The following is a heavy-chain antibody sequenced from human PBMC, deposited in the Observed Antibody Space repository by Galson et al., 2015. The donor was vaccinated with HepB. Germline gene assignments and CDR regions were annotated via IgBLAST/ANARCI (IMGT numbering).Heavy chain of an antibody. CDR1: GGSFSTYY. J-gene: IGHJ6*02. Sequence: ETLSLTCAVYGGSFSTYYWTWIRHTPGKGLEWIGEINHSGSTNYSPSLKSRVAISVDTPKNQFSLKLTSVTAADTAVYFCGRGPKWLGHYYGDLAVWGQGTAVTVSS. CDR2: INHSGST. CDR3: GRGPKWLGHYYGDLAV. D-gene: IGHD6-19*01. V-gene: IGHV4-34*01.